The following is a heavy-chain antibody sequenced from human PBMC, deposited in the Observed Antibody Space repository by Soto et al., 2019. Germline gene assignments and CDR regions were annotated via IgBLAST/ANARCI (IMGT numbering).Heavy chain of an antibody. V-gene: IGHV3-33*01. D-gene: IGHD6-19*01. CDR3: ARLKLVAGRNRFDP. CDR2: ILYDGSTK. Sequence: QVQLVESGGGGVQPGRSLRLSCEASGFDFSRYGMHWVRQAPGKGLEWVSVILYDGSTKYYADSVKGRFTVSRDNSRNTLYLQMNSLRDEDTAVYYCARLKLVAGRNRFDPWGQGTLVTVSS. J-gene: IGHJ5*02. CDR1: GFDFSRYG.